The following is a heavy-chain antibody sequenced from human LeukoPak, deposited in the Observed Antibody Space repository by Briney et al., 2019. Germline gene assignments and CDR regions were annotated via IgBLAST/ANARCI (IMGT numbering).Heavy chain of an antibody. J-gene: IGHJ4*02. CDR1: GGSFSVYY. CDR3: ARAGVVTVYDY. Sequence: SETLSLTCAVYGGSFSVYYWSWIRQPPGKGLEWIGEINHSGSTNYNPSLKSRVTISVDTSKNQFSLKLSSVTAADPAVYYCARAGVVTVYDYWGQGTLVTVSS. V-gene: IGHV4-34*01. D-gene: IGHD3-3*01. CDR2: INHSGST.